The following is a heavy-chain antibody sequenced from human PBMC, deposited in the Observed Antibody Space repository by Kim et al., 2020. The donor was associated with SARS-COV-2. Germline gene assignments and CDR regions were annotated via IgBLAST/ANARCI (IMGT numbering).Heavy chain of an antibody. V-gene: IGHV3-21*01. CDR3: ARDNKNYDILTPGDY. CDR2: ISSSSSYI. J-gene: IGHJ4*02. Sequence: GGSLRLSCAASGFTFSSYSMNWVRQAPGKGLEWVSSISSSSSYIYYADSVKGRFTISRDNAKNSLYLQMNSLRAEDTAVYYCARDNKNYDILTPGDYWGQGTLVTVSS. D-gene: IGHD3-9*01. CDR1: GFTFSSYS.